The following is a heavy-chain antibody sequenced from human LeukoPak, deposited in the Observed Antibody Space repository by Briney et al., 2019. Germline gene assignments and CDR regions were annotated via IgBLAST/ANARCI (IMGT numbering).Heavy chain of an antibody. J-gene: IGHJ4*02. Sequence: GGSLRLSCVASGFTSSAFCMSWVRRPPGKGLEWVANIKKDGSEKEYVDSVKGRFTIFRDNAKNSVYLQMNSLRAEDTALYYCAKGLDYDSSLFDYWGQGTLVTVSS. D-gene: IGHD3-22*01. V-gene: IGHV3-7*03. CDR3: AKGLDYDSSLFDY. CDR2: IKKDGSEK. CDR1: GFTSSAFC.